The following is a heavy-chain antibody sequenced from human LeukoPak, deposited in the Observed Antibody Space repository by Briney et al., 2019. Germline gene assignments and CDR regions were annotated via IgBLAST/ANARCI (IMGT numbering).Heavy chain of an antibody. Sequence: GGSLRLSCVASGFTFRNHGMIWVRQAPGKGLEWLSYISPRSETKNYADSVKDRFTISRDDAENSVYLHMNSLRAEDTAVYYCARVEGPTVNMMYYDLWGQGTLVTVSS. D-gene: IGHD4-11*01. J-gene: IGHJ4*02. V-gene: IGHV3-48*01. CDR1: GFTFRNHG. CDR2: ISPRSETK. CDR3: ARVEGPTVNMMYYDL.